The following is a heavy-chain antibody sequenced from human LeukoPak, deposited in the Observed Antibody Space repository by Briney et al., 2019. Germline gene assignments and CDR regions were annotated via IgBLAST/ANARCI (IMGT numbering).Heavy chain of an antibody. CDR2: ISYDGSNK. Sequence: GGSLRLSCAASGFTFSSYAMHWVRQAPGKGLEWVAVISYDGSNKYYADSVKGRFTISRDNSKNTLYLQMNSLRAEDTAVYYCAKFSEEMATIPYYYYGIDVWGQGTTVTVSS. J-gene: IGHJ6*02. V-gene: IGHV3-30-3*02. CDR1: GFTFSSYA. D-gene: IGHD5-24*01. CDR3: AKFSEEMATIPYYYYGIDV.